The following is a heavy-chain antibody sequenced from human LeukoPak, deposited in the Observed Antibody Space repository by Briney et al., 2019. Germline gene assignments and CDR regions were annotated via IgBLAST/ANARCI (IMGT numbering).Heavy chain of an antibody. CDR1: GFTVSSNY. V-gene: IGHV3-53*01. CDR3: ARGLREYSSGAEYFQH. D-gene: IGHD6-19*01. J-gene: IGHJ1*01. CDR2: IYSGGST. Sequence: GGSLRLSCAASGFTVSSNYMSWVRQAPGKGLEWVSAIYSGGSTYYADSVKGRFTISRDNSKNTLYLQMNSLRAEDTAVYYCARGLREYSSGAEYFQHWGQGTLVTVSS.